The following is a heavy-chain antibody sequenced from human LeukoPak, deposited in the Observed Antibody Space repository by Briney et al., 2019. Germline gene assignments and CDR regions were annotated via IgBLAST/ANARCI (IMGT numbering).Heavy chain of an antibody. Sequence: SGGSLRLSCAASGFTFSSYAMSWVRLAPGKGLEWVSAISGSDGITYYADSMKGRFTISRDNSKNTLYLQMNSLRADDTAVYYCAKGPIFGVVRSFDYWGQGTLVTVSS. CDR2: ISGSDGIT. CDR1: GFTFSSYA. V-gene: IGHV3-23*01. CDR3: AKGPIFGVVRSFDY. D-gene: IGHD3-3*01. J-gene: IGHJ4*02.